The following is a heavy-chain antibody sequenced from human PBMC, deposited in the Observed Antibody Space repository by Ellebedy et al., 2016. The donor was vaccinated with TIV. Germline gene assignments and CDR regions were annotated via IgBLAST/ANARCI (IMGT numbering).Heavy chain of an antibody. CDR3: AKDPNGDYVGAFDI. CDR2: IYSGGSM. J-gene: IGHJ3*02. CDR1: GVTVTSNY. D-gene: IGHD4-17*01. V-gene: IGHV3-53*01. Sequence: GGSLRLXXVASGVTVTSNYMSWVRQAPGKGLEWVSVIYSGGSMFCADSVKGRFTISRDDSKNTLYLQLNSLRAEDTAVYYCAKDPNGDYVGAFDIWGQGTMVTVSS.